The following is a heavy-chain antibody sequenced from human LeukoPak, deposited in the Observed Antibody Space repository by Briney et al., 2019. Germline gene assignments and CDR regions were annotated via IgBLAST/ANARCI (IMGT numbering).Heavy chain of an antibody. J-gene: IGHJ4*02. CDR3: STLVGGTTSGSHY. Sequence: GGSLKLSCAASGFTFSGSVMHWVRQASGKGLEWVGLIRSKANSYATVYAASVKGRFTISRDDSKNTAYLQMNSLKTEDTAVFYCSTLVGGTTSGSHYGGQGTLVTVSS. D-gene: IGHD1-26*01. V-gene: IGHV3-73*01. CDR1: GFTFSGSV. CDR2: IRSKANSYAT.